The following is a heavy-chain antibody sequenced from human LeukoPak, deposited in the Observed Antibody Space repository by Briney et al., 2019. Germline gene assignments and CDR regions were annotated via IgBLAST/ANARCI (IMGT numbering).Heavy chain of an antibody. CDR3: ATYTRDSSGYSPTDY. Sequence: ASVKVSCKASGGTFINYAISWVRQAPGQGLEWMGGNIPIFGTARYAQKFQGRVTMTEDTSTDTAYVELSSLRSEDTAVYYCATYTRDSSGYSPTDYWGQGTLVTVSS. CDR1: GGTFINYA. V-gene: IGHV1-69*06. CDR2: NIPIFGTA. D-gene: IGHD3-22*01. J-gene: IGHJ4*02.